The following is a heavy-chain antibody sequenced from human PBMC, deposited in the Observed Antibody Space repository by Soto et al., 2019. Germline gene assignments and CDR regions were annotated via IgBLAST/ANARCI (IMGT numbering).Heavy chain of an antibody. Sequence: GGSLRLSCAASGFTFSTYSMNWVRQAPGKGLEWVSSISGSSGYIYYADSVKDRFTISRDNAKNSLYLQMNSLRAEDTAVYYCARTPGRDDYNFGCWGQGALVTVSS. D-gene: IGHD4-4*01. V-gene: IGHV3-21*01. CDR2: ISGSSGYI. CDR1: GFTFSTYS. J-gene: IGHJ4*02. CDR3: ARTPGRDDYNFGC.